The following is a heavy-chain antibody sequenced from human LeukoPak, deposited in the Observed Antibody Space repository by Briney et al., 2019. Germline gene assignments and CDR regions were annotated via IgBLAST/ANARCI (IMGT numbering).Heavy chain of an antibody. J-gene: IGHJ4*02. V-gene: IGHV4-31*03. Sequence: PSETLSVTCTVSGDSISSGGHYWNWLRQRPGKGLEWIGYIFYTGSTYYNPSLKSRVTISVDTSKNQFSLKLSSVTAADTAVYYCARSPGIWNEYGRLEYWGQGALVTVSS. CDR1: GDSISSGGHY. CDR2: IFYTGST. CDR3: ARSPGIWNEYGRLEY. D-gene: IGHD1-1*01.